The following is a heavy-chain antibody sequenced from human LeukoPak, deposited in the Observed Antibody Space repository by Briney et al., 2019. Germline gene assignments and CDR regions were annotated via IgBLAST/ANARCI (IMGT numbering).Heavy chain of an antibody. CDR3: ARDLHGSRGEFDY. D-gene: IGHD3-16*01. CDR1: GFTFSSYS. CDR2: ISSSGSYI. J-gene: IGHJ4*02. V-gene: IGHV3-21*01. Sequence: GGSLRLSCAASGFTFSSYSMNWVRQAPGKGLEWVSSISSSGSYIYYADSLKGRFTISRDNAKNSLYLQMNSLRAEDTAVYYCARDLHGSRGEFDYWGQGTLVTVSS.